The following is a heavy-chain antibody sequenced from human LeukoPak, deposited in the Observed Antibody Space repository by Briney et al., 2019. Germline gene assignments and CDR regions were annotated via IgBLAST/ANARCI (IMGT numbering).Heavy chain of an antibody. D-gene: IGHD1-26*01. CDR2: IFSSGST. J-gene: IGHJ4*02. V-gene: IGHV4-59*02. CDR1: GGSVTNYY. Sequence: PSETLTLTCTVSGGSVTNYYWSWIRQPPGKGLEWVGYIFSSGSTNYNPSLQSRVTISGDTSKNQFSLKLSSVTAADTAVYYCARTAGWSFGFDYWGQGTMVTVSS. CDR3: ARTAGWSFGFDY.